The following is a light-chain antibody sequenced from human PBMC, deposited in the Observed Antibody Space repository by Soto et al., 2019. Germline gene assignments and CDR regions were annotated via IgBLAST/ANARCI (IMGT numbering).Light chain of an antibody. V-gene: IGKV1-33*01. J-gene: IGKJ5*01. Sequence: DIQMTQSPSSLSASVGDRVTITCQASEDINNYVNWYQQKPGKAPKLLIYDASNLETGVPSRFSGSGSGTHFTFTITSLQPEDFATYYCQQFHNLLINFGQGTRLEIK. CDR3: QQFHNLLIN. CDR2: DAS. CDR1: EDINNY.